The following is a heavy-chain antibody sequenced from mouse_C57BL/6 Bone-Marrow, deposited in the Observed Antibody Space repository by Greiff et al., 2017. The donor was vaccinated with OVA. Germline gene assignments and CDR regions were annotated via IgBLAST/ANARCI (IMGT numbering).Heavy chain of an antibody. V-gene: IGHV5-6*02. J-gene: IGHJ4*01. CDR1: GFTFSSYG. CDR3: ARHLYGYAMDY. CDR2: ISSGGSYT. D-gene: IGHD1-1*01. Sequence: DVKLVESGGDLVKPGGSLKLSCAASGFTFSSYGMSWVRQTPDKRLEWVATISSGGSYTYYPDSVKGRFTISRDNAKNTLYLQMSSLKSEDTAMYYCARHLYGYAMDYWGQGTSVTVSS.